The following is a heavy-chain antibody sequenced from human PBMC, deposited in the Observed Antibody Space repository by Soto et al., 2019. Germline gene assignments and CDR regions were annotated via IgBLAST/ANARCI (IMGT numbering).Heavy chain of an antibody. V-gene: IGHV3-21*01. CDR1: GFTFSSYS. J-gene: IGHJ6*02. CDR2: ISSSSSYI. D-gene: IGHD3-3*01. CDR3: ARWTSITIFGVVIPDYYYYGMDV. Sequence: GGSLRLSCAASGFTFSSYSMNWVRQAPGKGLEWVSSISSSSSYIYYADSVKGRFTISRDNAKNSLYLQMNSLRAEDTAVYYCARWTSITIFGVVIPDYYYYGMDVWGQGTTVTVSS.